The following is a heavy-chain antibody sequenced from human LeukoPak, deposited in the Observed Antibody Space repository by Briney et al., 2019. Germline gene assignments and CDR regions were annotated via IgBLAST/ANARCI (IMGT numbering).Heavy chain of an antibody. Sequence: GGSLRLSCVASGFTFSPYWMNWVRQAPGKGLEWVANINQDGSEQYYVDSVKGRFTISRDNAKNSLYLQMNSLRAEDTAVYYCARMNYVSSGWGAPFDYWGQGTLVTVSS. CDR1: GFTFSPYW. CDR3: ARMNYVSSGWGAPFDY. V-gene: IGHV3-7*01. D-gene: IGHD1-7*01. CDR2: INQDGSEQ. J-gene: IGHJ4*02.